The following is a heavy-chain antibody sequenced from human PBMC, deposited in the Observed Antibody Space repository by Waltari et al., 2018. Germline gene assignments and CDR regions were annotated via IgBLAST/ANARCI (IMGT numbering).Heavy chain of an antibody. CDR3: AKDRSYGHSLAN. Sequence: EVQLVESGGGLLQRGGSLRLSCAGSGFDVSSSSMNWVRQAPGKGLEWVSGIHSGGKTYYADSVKGRFTISRDNSKNTLYLQMNSLRAEDTAVYYCAKDRSYGHSLANWGQGTLVTVSS. CDR2: IHSGGKT. J-gene: IGHJ4*02. V-gene: IGHV3-53*01. CDR1: GFDVSSSS. D-gene: IGHD4-17*01.